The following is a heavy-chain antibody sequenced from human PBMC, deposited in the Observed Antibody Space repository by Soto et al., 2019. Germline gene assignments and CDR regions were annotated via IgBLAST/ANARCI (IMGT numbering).Heavy chain of an antibody. CDR3: ARSYVPDIAGFDP. CDR2: MSGDGKTI. D-gene: IGHD5-12*01. J-gene: IGHJ5*02. V-gene: IGHV3-74*01. CDR1: GFPFSNYF. Sequence: GGSLRLSCAASGFPFSNYFMHWVRQVPGEGLVWVSRMSGDGKTISYADSVKGRFTISRDNAKNTLYLQMNSLRVEDTAVYYCARSYVPDIAGFDPWGQGTLVTVSS.